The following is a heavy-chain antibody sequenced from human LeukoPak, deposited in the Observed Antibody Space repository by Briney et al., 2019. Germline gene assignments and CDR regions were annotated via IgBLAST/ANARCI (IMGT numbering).Heavy chain of an antibody. Sequence: PGGSLRLSCAASGFTFDDYAMHWVRQAPGKGLEVVSLISGDGGSTYYADSVKGRFTISRDNSKNSLYLQMNSLRTEDTALYYCAKDNDLRGIAVAGLDYWGQGTLVTVSS. CDR1: GFTFDDYA. D-gene: IGHD6-19*01. J-gene: IGHJ4*02. CDR2: ISGDGGST. CDR3: AKDNDLRGIAVAGLDY. V-gene: IGHV3-43*02.